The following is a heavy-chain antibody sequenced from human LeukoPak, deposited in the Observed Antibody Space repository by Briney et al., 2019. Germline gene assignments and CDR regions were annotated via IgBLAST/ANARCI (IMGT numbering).Heavy chain of an antibody. D-gene: IGHD1-26*01. V-gene: IGHV3-23*01. J-gene: IGHJ4*02. CDR3: ARDETVGATTSGY. Sequence: GGSLRLSCAASGFTFSSYAMSWVRQAPGKGLEWVSSISGSGGSTYHADSVKGRFTISRDNSKNTLYLQMNSLRAEDTAVYYCARDETVGATTSGYWGQGTLVTVSS. CDR2: ISGSGGST. CDR1: GFTFSSYA.